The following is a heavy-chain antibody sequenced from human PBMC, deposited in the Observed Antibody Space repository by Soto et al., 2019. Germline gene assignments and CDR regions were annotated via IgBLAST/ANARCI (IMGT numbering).Heavy chain of an antibody. CDR2: IYYSGST. V-gene: IGHV4-39*01. J-gene: IGHJ5*02. CDR1: GGSISSSSYY. CDR3: ARVSYYYDSSGLGWFDP. D-gene: IGHD3-22*01. Sequence: SETLSLTCTASGGSISSSSYYWGWVRQPPGKGLEWIGSIYYSGSTYYNPSLKSRVTISVDTSKNQFSLKLSSVTAADTAVYYCARVSYYYDSSGLGWFDPWGQGTLVTVSS.